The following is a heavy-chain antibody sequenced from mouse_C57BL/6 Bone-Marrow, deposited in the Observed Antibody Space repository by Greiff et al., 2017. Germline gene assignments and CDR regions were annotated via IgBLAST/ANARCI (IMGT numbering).Heavy chain of an antibody. CDR2: IYPGSGST. V-gene: IGHV1-55*01. D-gene: IGHD1-1*01. Sequence: QVQLKQSGAELVKPGASVKMSCKASGYTFTSYWITWVKQRPGQGLEWIGDIYPGSGSTNYNEKFKSKATMTVDTSSSTAYMQLSSLTSEDSAVYYCARFSTVLPTAYWGQGTLVTVSA. CDR3: ARFSTVLPTAY. CDR1: GYTFTSYW. J-gene: IGHJ3*01.